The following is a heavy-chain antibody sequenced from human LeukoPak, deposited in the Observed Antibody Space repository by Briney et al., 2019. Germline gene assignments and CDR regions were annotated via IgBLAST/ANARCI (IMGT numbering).Heavy chain of an antibody. Sequence: PGRSLRLSCAASGFNFSTYGMHWVRQAPGKGLEWVAVKWFDGSNKFYVDSVKGRFTISRDNSKNTVYLQMNSLRAEDTAVYYCARDDFYYYYIDVWGKGTTVTVSS. CDR3: ARDDFYYYYIDV. CDR1: GFNFSTYG. D-gene: IGHD2-21*02. CDR2: KWFDGSNK. J-gene: IGHJ6*03. V-gene: IGHV3-33*01.